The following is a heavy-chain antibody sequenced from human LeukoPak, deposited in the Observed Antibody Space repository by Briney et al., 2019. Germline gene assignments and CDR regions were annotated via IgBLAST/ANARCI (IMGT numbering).Heavy chain of an antibody. CDR2: IYSGGST. V-gene: IGHV3-53*01. Sequence: GGSLRLSCAASGFTVSSNYMSWVRRAPGKGLEWVSVIYSGGSTYYADSVKGRFTISRDNSKNTLYLQMNSLRAEDTAVYYCARDFRIAAAGTGDYWGQGTLVTVSS. J-gene: IGHJ4*02. CDR1: GFTVSSNY. D-gene: IGHD6-13*01. CDR3: ARDFRIAAAGTGDY.